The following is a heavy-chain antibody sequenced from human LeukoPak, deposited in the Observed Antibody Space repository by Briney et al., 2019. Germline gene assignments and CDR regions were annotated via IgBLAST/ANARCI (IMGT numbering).Heavy chain of an antibody. CDR3: ARVGPGWLQSGGWFDP. CDR2: IYYSGST. CDR1: GGSISSGDYY. D-gene: IGHD5-24*01. Sequence: SETLSLTCTVSGGSISSGDYYWSWVRQPPGKGLEWIGYIYYSGSTYYNPSLKSRVTISVDTSKNQFSLKLSSVTAADTAVYYCARVGPGWLQSGGWFDPWGQGTLVTVSS. V-gene: IGHV4-30-4*01. J-gene: IGHJ5*02.